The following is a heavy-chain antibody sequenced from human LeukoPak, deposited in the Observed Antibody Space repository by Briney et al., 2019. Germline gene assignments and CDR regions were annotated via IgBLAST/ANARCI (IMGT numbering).Heavy chain of an antibody. V-gene: IGHV3-7*01. CDR3: ARVLPYYDSGGCFDY. CDR2: IKQDGSEK. CDR1: GFTFSTYW. J-gene: IGHJ4*02. D-gene: IGHD3-22*01. Sequence: PGGSLRLSCAASGFTFSTYWMSWVRQAPRKGLEWVANIKQDGSEKYYVDSVKGRFTISRDTAKNSLYLQMNSLRAEDTAVYYCARVLPYYDSGGCFDYWGQGTLVTVSS.